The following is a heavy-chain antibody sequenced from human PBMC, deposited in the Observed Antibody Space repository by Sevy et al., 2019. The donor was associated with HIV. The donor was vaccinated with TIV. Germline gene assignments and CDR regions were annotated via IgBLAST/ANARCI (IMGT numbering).Heavy chain of an antibody. J-gene: IGHJ6*02. CDR1: GGSISSSY. V-gene: IGHV4-59*12. CDR3: ARRYALGIHYGMDV. CDR2: IYYSGSA. D-gene: IGHD1-1*01. Sequence: SETLSLTCTVSGGSISSSYWNWIRQTPGKGLEWIGYIYYSGSAKYNPSLKSRVTISVDTSKKQLSLKLSSVTAADTAVYYCARRYALGIHYGMDVWGQGTTVTVSS.